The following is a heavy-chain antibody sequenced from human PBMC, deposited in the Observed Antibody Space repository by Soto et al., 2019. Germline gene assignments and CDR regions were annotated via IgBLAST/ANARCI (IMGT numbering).Heavy chain of an antibody. CDR3: ASPSIAVAGPDAFDI. D-gene: IGHD6-19*01. Sequence: QLQLQESGPGLVKPSETLSLTCTVSGGSISSSSYYWGWIRQPPGKGLEWVGSIYYSGSTYYDPSLKSRVTITVDTSTKQFSLKLSSVTAADTAVYYCASPSIAVAGPDAFDIWGQGTMVTVSS. J-gene: IGHJ3*02. CDR2: IYYSGST. CDR1: GGSISSSSYY. V-gene: IGHV4-39*01.